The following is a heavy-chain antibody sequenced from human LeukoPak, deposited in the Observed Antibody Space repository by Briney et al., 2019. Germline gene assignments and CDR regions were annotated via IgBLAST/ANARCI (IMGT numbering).Heavy chain of an antibody. Sequence: GGSLRLPCAASGFTFSSYWMSWVRQAPGKGLEWVASIKQDGSEKYYVDSVKGRFTISRDNAKNSLYLQMNSLRAEDTALYYCARAPGEGWFDPWGQGTLVTVSS. CDR1: GFTFSSYW. D-gene: IGHD4-17*01. V-gene: IGHV3-7*01. CDR2: IKQDGSEK. J-gene: IGHJ5*02. CDR3: ARAPGEGWFDP.